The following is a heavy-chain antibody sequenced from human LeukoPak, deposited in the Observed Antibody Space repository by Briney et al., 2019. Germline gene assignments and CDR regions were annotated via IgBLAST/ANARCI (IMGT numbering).Heavy chain of an antibody. V-gene: IGHV3-33*01. CDR2: IWYDGSNK. CDR1: GFTFSSYG. Sequence: PGRSLRLSCAASGFTFSSYGMHWVRQAPGKGLEWVAVIWYDGSNKYYADSVKGRFTISRDNSKNTLYLQMNSLRAEDTAVYYCARDYYDSWSGYYGRVMGYYYYMDAWGKGTTVTVSS. J-gene: IGHJ6*03. D-gene: IGHD3-3*01. CDR3: ARDYYDSWSGYYGRVMGYYYYMDA.